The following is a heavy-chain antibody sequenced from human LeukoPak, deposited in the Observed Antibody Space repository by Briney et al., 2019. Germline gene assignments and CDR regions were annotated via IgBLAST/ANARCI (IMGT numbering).Heavy chain of an antibody. CDR1: GFPFSSYA. CDR2: ISGSGGST. J-gene: IGHJ5*02. Sequence: GGSLRLSCAASGFPFSSYAMSWVRQAPGQGLEWVSAISGSGGSTYYADSVKGRFTISRDNSKNTLYLQMNSLRAEDTAVYYCAKWGRYCSSTSCYPPWFDPWGQGTLVTVSS. V-gene: IGHV3-23*01. CDR3: AKWGRYCSSTSCYPPWFDP. D-gene: IGHD2-2*01.